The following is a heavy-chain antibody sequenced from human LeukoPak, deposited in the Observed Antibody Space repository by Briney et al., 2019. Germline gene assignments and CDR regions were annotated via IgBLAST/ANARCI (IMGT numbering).Heavy chain of an antibody. CDR3: AKPTRTGPAKAFDY. D-gene: IGHD3/OR15-3a*01. J-gene: IGHJ4*02. CDR2: IYSGGST. Sequence: GGSLRLSCAASGFTVSSNYMSWVRQAPGKGLEWVSIIYSGGSTFYADSVKGRLTISRDNSKNNLYLQMNSLRAEDTAIYYCAKPTRTGPAKAFDYWGQGTLVTVSS. V-gene: IGHV3-53*01. CDR1: GFTVSSNY.